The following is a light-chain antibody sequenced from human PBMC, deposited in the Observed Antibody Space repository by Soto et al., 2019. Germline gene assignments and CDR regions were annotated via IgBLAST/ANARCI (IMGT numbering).Light chain of an antibody. CDR1: QTIGSL. CDR3: QHYNSWA. Sequence: DVQMTQSPSTLSASVGDRVTITCRASQTIGSLLAWYQQKPGKAPKLLIHMASSLQSGVPSRFSGSGSGTEFTLTITGLQPDDFATYFCQHYNSWAFGQGTKVEI. J-gene: IGKJ1*01. CDR2: MAS. V-gene: IGKV1-5*03.